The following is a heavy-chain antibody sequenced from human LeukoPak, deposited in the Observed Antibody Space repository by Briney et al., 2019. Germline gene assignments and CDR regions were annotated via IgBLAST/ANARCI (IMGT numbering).Heavy chain of an antibody. CDR1: AGSISSYY. CDR2: IYYSGST. Sequence: PSETLSLTCTVSAGSISSYYWSWIRQPPGKGLEWIGYIYYSGSTNYNPSLKSRVAISVDTSKNQFSLKLSSVTAADTAVYYCARSSGYSYGYPSRHFDYWGQGTLVTVSS. D-gene: IGHD5-18*01. V-gene: IGHV4-59*08. CDR3: ARSSGYSYGYPSRHFDY. J-gene: IGHJ4*02.